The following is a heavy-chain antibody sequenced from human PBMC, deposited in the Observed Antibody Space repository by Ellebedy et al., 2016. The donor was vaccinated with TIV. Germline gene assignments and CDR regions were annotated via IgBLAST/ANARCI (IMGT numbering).Heavy chain of an antibody. CDR3: ARELRDPQGTWGMDV. Sequence: GESLKISCAASGFTFSSYGMHWVRQAPGKGLEWVAFIRYDGSNKNYADSVKGRFTISRDNSKNSLYLQMNSLRAEDTAVYYCARELRDPQGTWGMDVWGQGTTVTVSS. J-gene: IGHJ6*02. CDR1: GFTFSSYG. CDR2: IRYDGSNK. D-gene: IGHD3-10*01. V-gene: IGHV3-30*02.